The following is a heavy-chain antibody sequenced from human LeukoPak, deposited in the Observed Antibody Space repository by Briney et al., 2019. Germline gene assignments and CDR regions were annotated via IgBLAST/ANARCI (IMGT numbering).Heavy chain of an antibody. V-gene: IGHV4-34*01. J-gene: IGHJ5*02. CDR2: INHSGST. Sequence: SETLSLTCAVYGGSFSGYYWSWIRQPPGKGLEWIGEINHSGSTNYNPSLKSRVTISVDTSKNQFSLKLSSVTAADTAVYYCARESTGWFDPWGQGPLVTVSS. CDR3: ARESTGWFDP. CDR1: GGSFSGYY.